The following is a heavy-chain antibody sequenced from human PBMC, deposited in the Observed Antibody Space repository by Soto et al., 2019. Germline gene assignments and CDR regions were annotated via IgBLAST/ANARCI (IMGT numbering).Heavy chain of an antibody. CDR2: ISSSGSTV. V-gene: IGHV3-48*03. CDR3: VRYCTTTLCNGVATRTFDY. CDR1: RFTFSTYE. D-gene: IGHD2-2*01. Sequence: PGGSLRLSCAASRFTFSTYEMNWVRQAPGKGLEWVSCISSSGSTVYYADSVKGRFTISRDNTRNSLYLQMNSLRDEDTALYYCVRYCTTTLCNGVATRTFDYWGQGTLVTVSS. J-gene: IGHJ4*02.